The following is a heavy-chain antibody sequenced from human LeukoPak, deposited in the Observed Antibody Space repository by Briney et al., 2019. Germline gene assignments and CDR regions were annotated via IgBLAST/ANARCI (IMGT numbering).Heavy chain of an antibody. CDR3: ATVGVVVPAAISDGPTGFDY. Sequence: ASVKVSCKASGYTFTSYGISWVRQAPGQGLEWMGWISAYNGNTNYAQKLQGRVTMTTDTSTSTAYMELRSLRSDDTAVYYCATVGVVVPAAISDGPTGFDYWGQGTLVTVSS. J-gene: IGHJ4*02. D-gene: IGHD2-2*01. CDR2: ISAYNGNT. CDR1: GYTFTSYG. V-gene: IGHV1-18*01.